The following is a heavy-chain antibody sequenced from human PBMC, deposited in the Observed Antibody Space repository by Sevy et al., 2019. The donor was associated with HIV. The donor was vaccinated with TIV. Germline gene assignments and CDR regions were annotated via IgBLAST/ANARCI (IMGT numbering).Heavy chain of an antibody. CDR3: ATVGLRYVSGSSSYQGDWFDP. J-gene: IGHJ5*02. D-gene: IGHD3-3*01. CDR2: VDPQHDET. CDR1: GYTLTKLS. Sequence: ASVKVSCKVSGYTLTKLSINWVRQAPGKGLEWMGHVDPQHDETIYAERFQGRVTITADTSIDTAYLELSRRTSEDTAVYYCATVGLRYVSGSSSYQGDWFDPWGQGTLVTVSS. V-gene: IGHV1-24*01.